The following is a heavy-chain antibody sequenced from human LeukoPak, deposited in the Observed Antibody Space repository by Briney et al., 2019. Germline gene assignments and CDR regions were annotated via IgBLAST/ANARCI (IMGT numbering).Heavy chain of an antibody. CDR3: AGHRVLLWFGESRNYYMDV. J-gene: IGHJ6*03. D-gene: IGHD3-10*01. Sequence: SETLSLTCTVSGGSISNNSYYWSWIRPPPGQVLKLIGGIYYSGSTYYKPSPKSRVTISVDTSKNQFSLKLSSVTAADTAVYYCAGHRVLLWFGESRNYYMDVWGKGTTVTVSS. CDR2: IYYSGST. V-gene: IGHV4-39*01. CDR1: GGSISNNSYY.